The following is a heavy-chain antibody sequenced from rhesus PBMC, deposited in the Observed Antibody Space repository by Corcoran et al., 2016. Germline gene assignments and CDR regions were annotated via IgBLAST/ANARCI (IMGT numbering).Heavy chain of an antibody. Sequence: QVQLQESGPGLVKPSETLSLTCAVSGGSLSRRYYYWTWIRQAPGKGLEWIGYISYSGSTTYNPSLKSRVTISRDTSKNQFSLKLSSVTAADTAVYFCARDTVSTAFDYWGQGVLVTVSS. CDR2: ISYSGST. D-gene: IGHD4-23*01. CDR3: ARDTVSTAFDY. V-gene: IGHV4-122*02. CDR1: GGSLSRRYYY. J-gene: IGHJ4*01.